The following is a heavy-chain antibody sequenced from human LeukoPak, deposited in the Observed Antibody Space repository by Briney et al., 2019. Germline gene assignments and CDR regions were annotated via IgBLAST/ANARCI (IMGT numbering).Heavy chain of an antibody. J-gene: IGHJ4*02. CDR2: INHSGST. CDR3: ARGQGGSSWYYFDY. V-gene: IGHV4-34*01. Sequence: SETLSLTCAVYGGSFSGYYWSWICQPPGRGLELIGEINHSGSTNYNPSLKSRVTISVDTSKNQFSLKLSSVAAADTAVYYCARGQGGSSWYYFDYWGQGTLVTVSS. CDR1: GGSFSGYY. D-gene: IGHD6-13*01.